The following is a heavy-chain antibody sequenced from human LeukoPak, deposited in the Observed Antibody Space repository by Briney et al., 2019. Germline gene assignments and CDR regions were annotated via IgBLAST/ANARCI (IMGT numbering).Heavy chain of an antibody. D-gene: IGHD3-3*01. V-gene: IGHV3-11*04. J-gene: IGHJ3*02. CDR1: GFTFSDYY. CDR2: ISSSGTII. Sequence: PGGSLRLSCAASGFTFSDYYMSWIRQAPGKGLEWVSYISSSGTIIYYADSVKGRFTISRDNAKNSLYLQMNSLRAEDTALYYCARAPYDDFRNGYPNTFDIWGQGTMVTVSS. CDR3: ARAPYDDFRNGYPNTFDI.